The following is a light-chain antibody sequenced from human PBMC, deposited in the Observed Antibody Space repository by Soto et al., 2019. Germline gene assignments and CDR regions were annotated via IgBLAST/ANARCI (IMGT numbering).Light chain of an antibody. J-gene: IGKJ2*03. CDR2: DAS. V-gene: IGKV3-11*01. CDR3: QQRSNWPG. CDR1: QSVSSY. Sequence: EMVLTQSPATLSLSPGERATLSCRASQSVSSYLAWYQQKPGHAPSLLIYDASNRATGIPARFSGSGSGTDFTLTISRLEPEDFAVYYCQQRSNWPGFGPGTKPELK.